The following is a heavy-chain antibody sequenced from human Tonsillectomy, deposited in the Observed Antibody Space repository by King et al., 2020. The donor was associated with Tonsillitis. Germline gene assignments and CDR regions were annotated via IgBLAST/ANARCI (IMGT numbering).Heavy chain of an antibody. V-gene: IGHV3-33*08. CDR3: VRVFFYGSEAYPFDY. J-gene: IGHJ4*02. CDR2: IWYDGSNK. D-gene: IGHD3-10*01. CDR1: GFTFSNDV. Sequence: VQLVESGGGVVQPGRSLRLSCTVSGFTFSNDVMHWVRQAPGKGLEWGAIIWYDGSNKNYADSVRGRFTISRDNSKNTLYLQMNSLRAEDTAVYYCVRVFFYGSEAYPFDYWGQGTLVTVSS.